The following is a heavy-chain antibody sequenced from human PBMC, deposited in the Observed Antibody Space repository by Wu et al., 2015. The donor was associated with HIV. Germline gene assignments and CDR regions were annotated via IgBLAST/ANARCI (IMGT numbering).Heavy chain of an antibody. Sequence: QVQLVQSGAEVKKPGASVKVSCKASGYTFTSYGISWVRQAPGQGLEWMGWISAYNGNTNYAQKLQGRVTMTTDTSTSTAYMELRSLRSDDTAVYYCARDLGLGYCSSTSCYSWFDPWGQGTLVTVSS. D-gene: IGHD2-2*01. CDR3: ARDLGLGYCSSTSCYSWFDP. CDR2: ISAYNGNT. CDR1: GYTFTSYG. V-gene: IGHV1-18*01. J-gene: IGHJ5*02.